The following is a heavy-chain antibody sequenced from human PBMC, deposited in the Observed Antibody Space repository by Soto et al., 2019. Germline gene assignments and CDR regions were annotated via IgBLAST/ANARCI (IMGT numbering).Heavy chain of an antibody. CDR3: ARDRGSGYYYVPWFDP. V-gene: IGHV3-30-3*01. CDR1: GVTFSSYS. CDR2: ISYDGSNK. Sequence: PGGSLILSCAASGVTFSSYSMHWVRQAPGKGLEWVAVISYDGSNKYYADSVKGRFTISRDNSKNTLYLQMNSLRAEDTAVYYCARDRGSGYYYVPWFDPWGQGTLVPVSS. J-gene: IGHJ5*02. D-gene: IGHD3-22*01.